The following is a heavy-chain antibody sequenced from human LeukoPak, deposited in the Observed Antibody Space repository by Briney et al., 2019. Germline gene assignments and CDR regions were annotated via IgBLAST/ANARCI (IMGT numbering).Heavy chain of an antibody. CDR2: IIPILGIA. Sequence: ASVKVSCKASGGTFSSYAISWARQAPGQGLEWMGRIIPILGIANYAQKFQGRVTITADKSTSTAYMELSSLRSEDTAVYYCARDAAYCGGDCYSPIDYWGQGTLVTVSS. CDR3: ARDAAYCGGDCYSPIDY. V-gene: IGHV1-69*04. D-gene: IGHD2-21*02. CDR1: GGTFSSYA. J-gene: IGHJ4*02.